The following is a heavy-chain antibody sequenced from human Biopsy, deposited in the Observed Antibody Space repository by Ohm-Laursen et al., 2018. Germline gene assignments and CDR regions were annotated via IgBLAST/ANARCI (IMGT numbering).Heavy chain of an antibody. D-gene: IGHD6-25*01. V-gene: IGHV1-69*04. Sequence: GSSVKVSCKASGDTFTTSAISWVRQVPGQGLDWMGRIIPILGTVGYGQNFQGRVTIRADTSTTFLELTSLRYDDTAVYYCAREAAIIDPRTRAFDYWGQGTLVIVFS. CDR1: GDTFTTSA. CDR3: AREAAIIDPRTRAFDY. CDR2: IIPILGTV. J-gene: IGHJ4*02.